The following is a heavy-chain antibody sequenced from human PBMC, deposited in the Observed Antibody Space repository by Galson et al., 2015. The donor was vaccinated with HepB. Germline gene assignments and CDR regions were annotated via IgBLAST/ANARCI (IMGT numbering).Heavy chain of an antibody. J-gene: IGHJ4*02. CDR1: GFSFSIYG. V-gene: IGHV3-48*04. CDR2: ITSSSSRT. Sequence: SLRLSCAASGFSFSIYGMNWVRQAPGKGLEWISYITSSSSRTHYADSVKGRFTISRDNAENSLFLQMNSLRAEDTGVYYCARAEGDYWGQGTLVTVSS. CDR3: ARAEGDY.